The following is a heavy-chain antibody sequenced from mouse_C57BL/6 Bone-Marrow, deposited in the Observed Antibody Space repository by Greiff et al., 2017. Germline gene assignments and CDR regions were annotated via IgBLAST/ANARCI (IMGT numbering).Heavy chain of an antibody. J-gene: IGHJ3*01. V-gene: IGHV1-22*01. D-gene: IGHD1-1*01. Sequence: EVQLQQSGPELVKPGASVKMSCKASGYTFTDYNMHWVKQSHGKSLAWIGYINPNNGGTSYNQKFKGKATLTVNKSSSTAYMGLRSLTSEESAVYYCARKANYDGAWVAYWGQGNLVTVSA. CDR1: GYTFTDYN. CDR2: INPNNGGT. CDR3: ARKANYDGAWVAY.